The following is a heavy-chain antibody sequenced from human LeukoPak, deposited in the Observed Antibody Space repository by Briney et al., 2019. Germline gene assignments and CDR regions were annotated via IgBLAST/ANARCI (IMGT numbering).Heavy chain of an antibody. Sequence: SVKVSCKASGGTFSSYAISWVRQAPGQGLEWMGGIIPIFGTANFAQKFQGRVTITADESTSTAYMELSSLRSEDTAVYYCARGYGSGSYFSPFDYWGQGTLVTVSS. J-gene: IGHJ4*02. CDR1: GGTFSSYA. CDR3: ARGYGSGSYFSPFDY. V-gene: IGHV1-69*13. D-gene: IGHD3-10*01. CDR2: IIPIFGTA.